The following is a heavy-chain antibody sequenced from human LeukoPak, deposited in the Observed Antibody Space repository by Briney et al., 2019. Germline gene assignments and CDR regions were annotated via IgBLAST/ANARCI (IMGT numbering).Heavy chain of an antibody. Sequence: PSETLSLTCTVSGGSILDSTYYWAWIRQPPGKGLEWIANIFYTGNTHYNPFLKSRVTMSVDTVKNQFSLNLNSVTAADTAVYYCARQSSGYYYGWFDPWGQGTLVTVSS. V-gene: IGHV4-39*01. J-gene: IGHJ5*02. CDR1: GGSILDSTYY. CDR2: IFYTGNT. D-gene: IGHD3-22*01. CDR3: ARQSSGYYYGWFDP.